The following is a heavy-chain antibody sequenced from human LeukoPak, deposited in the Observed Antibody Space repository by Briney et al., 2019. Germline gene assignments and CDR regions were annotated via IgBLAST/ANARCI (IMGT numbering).Heavy chain of an antibody. D-gene: IGHD2-2*01. J-gene: IGHJ5*02. CDR1: GDSVSSNSVT. CDR2: TYYRSTWYN. CDR3: ARRLTQYDCFDP. V-gene: IGHV6-1*01. Sequence: SQTLSLTCAISGDSVSSNSVTWNWIRQSPSRGLEWLGRTYYRSTWYNDYAVSVRGRITVNPDTSKNQFSLHLNPVTPEDTAVYYCARRLTQYDCFDPWGQGILVTVSS.